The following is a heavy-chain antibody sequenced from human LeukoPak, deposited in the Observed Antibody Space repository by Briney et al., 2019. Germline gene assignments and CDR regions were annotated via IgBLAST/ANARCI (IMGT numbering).Heavy chain of an antibody. D-gene: IGHD1-26*01. CDR3: ARYVLSGSYYYYYYYMDV. Sequence: SETLSLTCAVYGGSFSGYYWSWIRQPPGKGLEWIGEINHSGSTNYNPSLKSRVTISADTSKNQFSLKLSSVTAADTAVYYCARYVLSGSYYYYYYYMDVWGKGTTVTVSS. J-gene: IGHJ6*03. CDR2: INHSGST. V-gene: IGHV4-34*01. CDR1: GGSFSGYY.